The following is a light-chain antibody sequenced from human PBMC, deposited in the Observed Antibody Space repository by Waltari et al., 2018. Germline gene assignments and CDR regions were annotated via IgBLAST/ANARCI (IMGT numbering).Light chain of an antibody. V-gene: IGKV3-20*01. J-gene: IGKJ1*01. CDR2: DAS. CDR3: QKYGSLPAT. CDR1: QSVSRY. Sequence: DIVLTQSGTLSLSPGERATRSCRASQSVSRYLAWYQQKPGQAPRLLIYDASSRATGIPDRFSGSGSGTDFSLTISRLEPEDVAVYYCQKYGSLPATFGQGTKVEIK.